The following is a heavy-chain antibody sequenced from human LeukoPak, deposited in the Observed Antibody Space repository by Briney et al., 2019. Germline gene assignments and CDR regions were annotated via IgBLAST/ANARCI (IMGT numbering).Heavy chain of an antibody. CDR1: GYTFTSYY. V-gene: IGHV1-46*01. J-gene: IGHJ4*02. Sequence: ASVKVSCKASGYTFTSYYMHLVRQAPGQGLERMGIIYPSGGGTTYAQKFQGRFSMTRDTSTSTVYMELSSLRSEDTAVYYCARAGSGYSSDLWGQGTLVIVSS. CDR2: IYPSGGGT. D-gene: IGHD3-3*01. CDR3: ARAGSGYSSDL.